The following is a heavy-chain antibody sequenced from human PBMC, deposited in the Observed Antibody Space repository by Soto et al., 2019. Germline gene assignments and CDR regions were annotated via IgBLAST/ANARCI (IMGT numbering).Heavy chain of an antibody. CDR3: AREPTTIQLWTYYYYGMDV. CDR1: GGSISSSNW. V-gene: IGHV4-4*02. J-gene: IGHJ6*02. CDR2: IYHSGST. Sequence: PSETLSLTCAVSGGSISSSNWWSWVRQPPGKGLEWIGEIYHSGSTNYNPSLKSRVTISVDKSKNQFSLKLSSVTAADTAVCYCAREPTTIQLWTYYYYGMDVWGQGTTVTVSS. D-gene: IGHD5-18*01.